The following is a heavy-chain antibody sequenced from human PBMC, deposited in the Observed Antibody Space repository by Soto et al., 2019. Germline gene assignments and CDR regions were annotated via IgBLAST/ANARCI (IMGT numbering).Heavy chain of an antibody. CDR3: ARDEGNGVGFDY. V-gene: IGHV4-31*03. CDR1: GGSISSGGYY. D-gene: IGHD3-10*01. J-gene: IGHJ4*02. Sequence: QVQLQESGPGLVKPSQTLSLTCTVSGGSISSGGYYWSWIRQHPGKGLEWIGYIYYSGSTYYNPSLRSRVTIAVDTCKNQFSLKLSSVTAADTAVYYCARDEGNGVGFDYWGQGTLVTVSS. CDR2: IYYSGST.